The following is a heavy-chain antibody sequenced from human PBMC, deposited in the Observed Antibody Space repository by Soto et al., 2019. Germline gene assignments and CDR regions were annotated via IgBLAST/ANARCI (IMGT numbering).Heavy chain of an antibody. J-gene: IGHJ5*02. CDR2: ISAYNGNT. D-gene: IGHD3-9*01. V-gene: IGHV1-18*01. CDR3: ARDWDHCDIVTGYSPRGTFVA. Sequence: GASVKFSCKASGYTFTSYVISWARQAPGQGLEWMGWISAYNGNTNYAQKLQGRVTMTTDTSTSTAYMELRSLRSDDTAVYYCARDWDHCDIVTGYSPRGTFVAWGQGTLVTVYS. CDR1: GYTFTSYV.